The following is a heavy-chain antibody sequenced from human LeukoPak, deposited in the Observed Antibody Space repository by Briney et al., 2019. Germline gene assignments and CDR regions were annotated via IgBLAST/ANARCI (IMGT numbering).Heavy chain of an antibody. D-gene: IGHD2-15*01. Sequence: ASVKVSFKASGYTFTSYYMHWVRQAPGQGLEWMGIINPSGGSTSYAQKFQGRVTMTRDMSTSTVYMELSSLRSEDTAVYYCARAPPPLGYCSGGSCYPSDYYYYYMDVWGKGTTVTVSS. CDR2: INPSGGST. V-gene: IGHV1-46*01. CDR3: ARAPPPLGYCSGGSCYPSDYYYYYMDV. CDR1: GYTFTSYY. J-gene: IGHJ6*03.